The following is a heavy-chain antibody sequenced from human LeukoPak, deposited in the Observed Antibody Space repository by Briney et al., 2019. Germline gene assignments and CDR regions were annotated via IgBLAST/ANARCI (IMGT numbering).Heavy chain of an antibody. V-gene: IGHV3-48*04. CDR2: ISGNSGTT. D-gene: IGHD3-22*01. J-gene: IGHJ4*02. CDR3: ARDLDSGNYFFAY. CDR1: GFSFGSYG. Sequence: PGGSLRLSCAASGFSFGSYGLNWVRQAPGKGLQWISYISGNSGTTYYADSVEGRFTISRDNAKNSLFLQMSSLRAEDTAVYYCARDLDSGNYFFAYWGQGTPVTVSS.